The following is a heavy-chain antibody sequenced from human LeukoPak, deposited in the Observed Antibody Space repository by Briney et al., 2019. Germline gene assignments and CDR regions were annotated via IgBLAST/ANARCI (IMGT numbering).Heavy chain of an antibody. Sequence: PGGSLRLSCAASGFSFSTYGMHWVRQAPGKGLEWVAVIWHDGSDKYYADSVKGRFTISRDNSKNTLYLQMNGLRAEDTAFYYCAKDSSGSYNYFDYWGQGTLVTVSS. CDR2: IWHDGSDK. CDR1: GFSFSTYG. D-gene: IGHD1-26*01. J-gene: IGHJ4*02. CDR3: AKDSSGSYNYFDY. V-gene: IGHV3-30*02.